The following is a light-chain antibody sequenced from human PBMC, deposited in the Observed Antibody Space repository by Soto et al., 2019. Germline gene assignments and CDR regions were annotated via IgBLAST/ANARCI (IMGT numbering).Light chain of an antibody. CDR2: EVS. Sequence: QSALTQPPSPSGSPGQSVTISCTGTSSDVGGYNYVSWYQQHPGQVPKVMIYEVSKRPSGVPDRFSGSKSGNTASLTVSGLQTEDEADYYCSSYADSNNLVFGTGTKVTVL. CDR3: SSYADSNNLV. J-gene: IGLJ1*01. CDR1: SSDVGGYNY. V-gene: IGLV2-8*01.